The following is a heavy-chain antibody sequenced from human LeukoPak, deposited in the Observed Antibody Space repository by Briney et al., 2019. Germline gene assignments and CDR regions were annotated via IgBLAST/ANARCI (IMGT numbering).Heavy chain of an antibody. D-gene: IGHD5-12*01. CDR1: GFTFSSYG. Sequence: GGSLRLSCAASGFTFSSYGMNWVRQAPGKGLEWVSYISSSGSTIYYADSVKGRFTISRDNAKNSLYLQMNSLRAEDTAVYYCARGSSGYDYAWFDPWGQGTLVTVSS. CDR3: ARGSSGYDYAWFDP. V-gene: IGHV3-48*03. CDR2: ISSSGSTI. J-gene: IGHJ5*02.